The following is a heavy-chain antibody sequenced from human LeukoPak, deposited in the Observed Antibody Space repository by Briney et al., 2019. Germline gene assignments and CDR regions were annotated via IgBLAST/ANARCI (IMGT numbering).Heavy chain of an antibody. J-gene: IGHJ5*02. CDR3: ASGNYYDSSGSQSDWFDP. D-gene: IGHD3-22*01. CDR1: GGSISSDF. Sequence: PSETLSLTCTVSGGSISSDFWSWIRQPPGKGLEWIGYMYYSGSTNYNPSLKSRVTISLDTSKNQFSLRLSSVTAADTAVYYCASGNYYDSSGSQSDWFDPWGQGTLVTVSS. V-gene: IGHV4-59*12. CDR2: MYYSGST.